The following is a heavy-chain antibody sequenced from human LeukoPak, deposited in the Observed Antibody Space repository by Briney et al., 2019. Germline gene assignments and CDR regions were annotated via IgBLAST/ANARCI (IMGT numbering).Heavy chain of an antibody. D-gene: IGHD3-3*01. Sequence: PGGSLRLSCVASGFAFDDYAMHWVRQAPGKGLEWVSGISWNSGVMGYGDSVKGRFTISRDNAKNSLYLQMNSLRAEDTAVYYCARPYYDFWSGYYNYFDYWGQGTLVTVSS. CDR1: GFAFDDYA. J-gene: IGHJ4*02. V-gene: IGHV3-9*01. CDR3: ARPYYDFWSGYYNYFDY. CDR2: ISWNSGVM.